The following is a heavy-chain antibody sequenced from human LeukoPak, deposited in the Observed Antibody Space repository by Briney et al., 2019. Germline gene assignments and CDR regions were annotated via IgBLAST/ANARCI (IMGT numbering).Heavy chain of an antibody. J-gene: IGHJ3*01. CDR3: ASFRDTDN. D-gene: IGHD2-21*01. Sequence: GGSLRLSCEVSGLTLSNVWMHWVRQAPGQGLVWVSRINTAGSTVYADPVKGRFTISRDNAKNMVYLQMNGLRTEDTAVYYCASFRDTDNWGRGTMVTVSS. CDR2: INTAGST. CDR1: GLTLSNVW. V-gene: IGHV3-74*01.